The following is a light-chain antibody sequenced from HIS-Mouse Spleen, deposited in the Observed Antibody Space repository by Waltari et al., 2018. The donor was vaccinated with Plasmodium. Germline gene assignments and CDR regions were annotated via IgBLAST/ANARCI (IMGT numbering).Light chain of an antibody. J-gene: IGKJ3*01. CDR2: GAS. CDR1: QSVRSN. V-gene: IGKV3-15*01. Sequence: EIVMTQSPATLSVSPGERANLSCRASQSVRSNLAWYQQKPGQAPRLLIYGASTRATGITARFSGSGSGTEFTLTISSLQSEDFAVYYCQQYNNWSFTFGPGTKVDIK. CDR3: QQYNNWSFT.